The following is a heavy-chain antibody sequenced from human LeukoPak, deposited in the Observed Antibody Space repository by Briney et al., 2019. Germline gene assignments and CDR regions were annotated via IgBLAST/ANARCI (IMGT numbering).Heavy chain of an antibody. V-gene: IGHV4-34*01. J-gene: IGHJ6*04. CDR1: GGSFSGYY. D-gene: IGHD2-21*02. Sequence: PSETLSLTCAVYGGSFSGYYWSWIRQPPGRGLEWIGEINHSENTNYNPSLKSRVAISVDTSKNQFSLKLSSVTAADTSVYCCARGFAYCGGDCYSPWGLDVWGKGTTVTVSS. CDR2: INHSENT. CDR3: ARGFAYCGGDCYSPWGLDV.